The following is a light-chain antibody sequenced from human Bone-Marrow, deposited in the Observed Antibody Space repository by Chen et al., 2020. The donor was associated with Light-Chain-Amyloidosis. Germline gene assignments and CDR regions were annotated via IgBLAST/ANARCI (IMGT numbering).Light chain of an antibody. Sequence: EIVMTQSPATLSVSPGERATLSCRAIQRVSSNLAWYRQKPGQAPRCLIYGVSTRATGIPARFSGSGSGTEFTLTISSLQSEDFAVYYCQQYNNWPYTFGQGTKLEIK. J-gene: IGKJ2*01. CDR3: QQYNNWPYT. CDR2: GVS. V-gene: IGKV3-15*01. CDR1: QRVSSN.